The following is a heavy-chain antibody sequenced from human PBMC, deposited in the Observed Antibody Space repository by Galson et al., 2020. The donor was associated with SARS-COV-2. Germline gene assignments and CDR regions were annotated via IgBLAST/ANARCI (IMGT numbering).Heavy chain of an antibody. J-gene: IGHJ4*02. CDR3: ARGIKYDFWSDYYPYFDH. CDR2: IYYTGKT. CDR1: GGSIISYY. Sequence: SETLSLTCTVSGGSIISYYWSWIRQTPGRGLELIGYIYYTGKTNYNPSLKSRVTISLDTSKNQFSLNLTSVTAADTAVYYCARGIKYDFWSDYYPYFDHWGQGILVTVSS. D-gene: IGHD3-3*01. V-gene: IGHV4-59*01.